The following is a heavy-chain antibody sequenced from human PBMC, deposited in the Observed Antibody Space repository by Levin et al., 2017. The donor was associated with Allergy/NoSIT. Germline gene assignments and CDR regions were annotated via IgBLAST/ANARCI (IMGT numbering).Heavy chain of an antibody. D-gene: IGHD3-10*01. Sequence: GESLKISCKASGFSFSGYWIVWVRQMPGKGLEWMGMIYPGDSDTRYSPSFKGQVSISVDNSINTAYLQWNSLQASDTAIYYCAFGGEAGDYFNYWGQGTLVTVSS. CDR1: GFSFSGYW. CDR2: IYPGDSDT. CDR3: AFGGEAGDYFNY. J-gene: IGHJ4*02. V-gene: IGHV5-51*01.